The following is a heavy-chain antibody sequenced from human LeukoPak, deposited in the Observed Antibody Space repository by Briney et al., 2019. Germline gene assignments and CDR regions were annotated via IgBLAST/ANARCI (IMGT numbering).Heavy chain of an antibody. V-gene: IGHV1-2*02. D-gene: IGHD6-13*01. Sequence: ASVKVSCKASGYTFTGYYMHWVRQAPGQGLEWMGWINPNSGGTNYAQKFQGRVTMTRDTSISTAHMELSRLRSDDTAVYYCARDHSPYYYYYMDVWGKGTTVTVSS. J-gene: IGHJ6*03. CDR1: GYTFTGYY. CDR2: INPNSGGT. CDR3: ARDHSPYYYYYMDV.